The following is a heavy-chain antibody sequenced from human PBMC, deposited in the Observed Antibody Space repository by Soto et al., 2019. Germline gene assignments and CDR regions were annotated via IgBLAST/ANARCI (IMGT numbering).Heavy chain of an antibody. J-gene: IGHJ6*02. CDR2: ISSSGSTI. V-gene: IGHV3-48*03. Sequence: GGSLRLSCAASGFTFSSYEMNWVRQAPGKGLEWVSYISSSGSTIYYADSVKGRFTISRDNAKNSLYLQMNSLRAEDTAVYYCARRLGIVVVTYGMDVWGQGTTVTVSS. CDR1: GFTFSSYE. CDR3: ARRLGIVVVTYGMDV. D-gene: IGHD3-22*01.